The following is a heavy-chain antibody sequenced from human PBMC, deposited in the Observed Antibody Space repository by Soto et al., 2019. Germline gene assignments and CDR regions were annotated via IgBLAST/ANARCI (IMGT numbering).Heavy chain of an antibody. CDR2: IYAGDSET. CDR3: AMRGSGSYIYYGMDV. J-gene: IGHJ6*02. V-gene: IGHV5-51*01. D-gene: IGHD3-10*01. CDR1: GYSFSNYW. Sequence: PGESLKISCKGSGYSFSNYWIGWVRQMPGKGLEWMGIIYAGDSETRYSPSFQGQVTISVDKSISTAYLQWNNLKASDTAMYYCAMRGSGSYIYYGMDVWGQGTTVNVFS.